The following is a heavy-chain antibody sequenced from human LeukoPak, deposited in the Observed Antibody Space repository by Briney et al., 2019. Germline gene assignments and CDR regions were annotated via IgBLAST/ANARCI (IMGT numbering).Heavy chain of an antibody. CDR1: GFTFSSYA. Sequence: GGSLRLSCAASGFTFSSYAMSWGRQAPGHGLEWVAAISGSGGSTYYADSVKGRFTISRDNSKNTLYLQMKSLRAEDTAVYYCATSRQWLVRYFDYWGQGTLATVSS. CDR3: ATSRQWLVRYFDY. CDR2: ISGSGGST. J-gene: IGHJ4*02. D-gene: IGHD6-19*01. V-gene: IGHV3-23*01.